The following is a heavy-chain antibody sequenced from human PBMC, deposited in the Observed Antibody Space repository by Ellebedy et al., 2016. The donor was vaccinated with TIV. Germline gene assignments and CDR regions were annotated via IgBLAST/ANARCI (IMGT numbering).Heavy chain of an antibody. CDR1: GFTFSGSG. CDR2: ISASGDVT. Sequence: GGSLRLXXAASGFTFSGSGMSWVRQAPGKGLEWVSAISASGDVTRYADSVKGRFTISRDNSKNTLNLQMNSLRAEDTAVYYCAKKSTYYDTLPGPSGFDRWGQGILVTVSS. CDR3: AKKSTYYDTLPGPSGFDR. J-gene: IGHJ5*02. D-gene: IGHD3-9*01. V-gene: IGHV3-23*01.